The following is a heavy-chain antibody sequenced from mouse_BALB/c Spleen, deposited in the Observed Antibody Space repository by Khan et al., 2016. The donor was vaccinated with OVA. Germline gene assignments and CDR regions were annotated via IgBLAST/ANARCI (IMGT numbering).Heavy chain of an antibody. CDR1: GYTFTSYW. V-gene: IGHV1S81*02. J-gene: IGHJ2*01. Sequence: QIQLVQSGAELVKPGASVKLSCTASGYTFTSYWMHWVKQRLGQGLEWFAETNPTNGRTYYNEKFKSKATLTVDKSSSTAYMLLSGPTFEDSAVYYCARIKKIVATYFDYWGQGTTLTVSS. CDR3: ARIKKIVATYFDY. D-gene: IGHD1-1*01. CDR2: TNPTNGRT.